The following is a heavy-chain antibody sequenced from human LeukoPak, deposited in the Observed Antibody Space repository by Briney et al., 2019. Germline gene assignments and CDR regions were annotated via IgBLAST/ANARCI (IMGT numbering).Heavy chain of an antibody. CDR1: GGSISSSSYY. V-gene: IGHV4-61*05. J-gene: IGHJ4*02. Sequence: SETLSLTCTVSGGSISSSSYYWSWIRQPPGKGLEWIGYIYYSGSTNYNPSLKSRVTISVDTSKNQFSLKLSSVTAADTAVYYCARLVGPYYDSSGYQDYWGQGTLVTVSS. D-gene: IGHD3-22*01. CDR3: ARLVGPYYDSSGYQDY. CDR2: IYYSGST.